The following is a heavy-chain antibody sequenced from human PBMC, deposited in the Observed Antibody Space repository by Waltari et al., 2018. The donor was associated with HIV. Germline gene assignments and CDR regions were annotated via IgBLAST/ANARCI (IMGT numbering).Heavy chain of an antibody. CDR1: GGSISSSSYY. D-gene: IGHD2-21*01. V-gene: IGHV4-39*07. Sequence: QLQLQESGPGLVKPSETLSLTCTVSGGSISSSSYYWGWIRQPPGKGLEWIGSIYYSGSTYYNPSLKSRVTISVDTSKNQFSLKLSSVTAADTAVYYCARAGDGYNSDFDYWGQGTLVTVSS. CDR2: IYYSGST. J-gene: IGHJ4*02. CDR3: ARAGDGYNSDFDY.